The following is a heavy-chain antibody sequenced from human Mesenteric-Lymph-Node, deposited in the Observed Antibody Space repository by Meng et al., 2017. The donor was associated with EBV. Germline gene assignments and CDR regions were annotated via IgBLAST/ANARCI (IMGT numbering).Heavy chain of an antibody. Sequence: GKLGESGGGLVQPGGSLRLACAASGFTCSSYWMHWVRQPPGKGLVWVSRINDDETITTYADSVKGRLTISRDNTKNTLYLQMNSLKVEDTAVYYCARVAAAGANFDYWGRGTLVTVSS. CDR2: INDDETIT. V-gene: IGHV3-74*01. CDR1: GFTCSSYW. J-gene: IGHJ4*02. CDR3: ARVAAAGANFDY. D-gene: IGHD6-13*01.